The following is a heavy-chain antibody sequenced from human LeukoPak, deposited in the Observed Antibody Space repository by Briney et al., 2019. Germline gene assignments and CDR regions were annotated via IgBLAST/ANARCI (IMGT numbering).Heavy chain of an antibody. CDR2: ISYDGTIR. CDR3: AKGGCSSTTCYLANP. D-gene: IGHD2-2*01. V-gene: IGHV3-30*18. J-gene: IGHJ5*02. CDR1: GFTFSSYG. Sequence: PGGSLRLSCAASGFTFSSYGMNWVRQAPGKGLEWVAVISYDGTIRNYADSVKGRFTISRDNSKNTLYLQMNSLTAEDTALYYCAKGGCSSTTCYLANPWGQGTLVTVSS.